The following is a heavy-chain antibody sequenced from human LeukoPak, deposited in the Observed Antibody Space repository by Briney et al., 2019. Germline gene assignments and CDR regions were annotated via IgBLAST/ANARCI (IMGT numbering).Heavy chain of an antibody. V-gene: IGHV3-11*03. J-gene: IGHJ3*02. CDR2: ISSSSSFI. CDR1: GFSFSDYY. D-gene: IGHD3-10*01. Sequence: GGSLRLSCATSGFSFSDYYMSWIRQAPGKGLEWISYISSSSSFIHYADSVKGRFSISRDNAKNSLYLQVSSLRAEDTAWYYCARGQNYYGSGSQTFDIWGQGTMVTVSS. CDR3: ARGQNYYGSGSQTFDI.